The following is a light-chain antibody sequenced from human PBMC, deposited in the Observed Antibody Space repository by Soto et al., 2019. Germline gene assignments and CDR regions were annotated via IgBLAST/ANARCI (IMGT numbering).Light chain of an antibody. J-gene: IGKJ4*01. CDR1: QSISSW. CDR2: EGS. CDR3: QQYNSSPLT. Sequence: DIRMTQSPSTLYASIGDTVTITCRANQSISSWLAWYQQKPGKAPKLLISEGSSLESGVPSRFSGSGSGTEFTLTISSLQPDDLATYYCQQYNSSPLTFGGGTKVEIK. V-gene: IGKV1-5*01.